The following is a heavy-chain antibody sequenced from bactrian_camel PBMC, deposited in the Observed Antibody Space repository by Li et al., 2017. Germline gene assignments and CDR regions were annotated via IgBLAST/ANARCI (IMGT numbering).Heavy chain of an antibody. V-gene: IGHV3-2*01. CDR2: IYSDGSKQ. Sequence: HVQLVESGGGLVQAGGSLRLSCAASGLTYSSYYMTWVRQAPGKGLEWVGSIYSDGSKQYYADSVKGRFTISKDNAKHTLYLRMNSLKPEDTAMYYCATVRGQAGDAANCFKGWAAFNYFGQGTQVTVS. CDR1: GLTYSSYY. CDR3: ATVRGQAGDAANCFKGWAAFNY. D-gene: IGHD5*01. J-gene: IGHJ4*01.